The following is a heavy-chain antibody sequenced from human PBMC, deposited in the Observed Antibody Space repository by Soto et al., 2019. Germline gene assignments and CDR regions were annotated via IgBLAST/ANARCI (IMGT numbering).Heavy chain of an antibody. CDR2: ITPMFGIG. CDR1: GGTFNRYA. CDR3: AQTLGSAVAGPGRFDL. Sequence: QVQLVQSGAEVKKPGSSVKVSCKASGGTFNRYAISWLRQAPGQGPEWMGGITPMFGIGNYAQKFQGRVRITEDESTPTVHLELRRLTCEDTAVYYCAQTLGSAVAGPGRFDLWGRGTRVIVSS. V-gene: IGHV1-69*12. J-gene: IGHJ2*01. D-gene: IGHD6-19*01.